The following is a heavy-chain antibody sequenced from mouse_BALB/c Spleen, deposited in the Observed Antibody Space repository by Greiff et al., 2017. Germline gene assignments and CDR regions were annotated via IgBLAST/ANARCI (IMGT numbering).Heavy chain of an antibody. Sequence: EVQLVESGGGLVKPGGSLKLSCAASGFTFSDYYMYWVRQTPEKRLEWVATISDGGSYTYYPDSVKGRFTISRDNAKNNLYLQMSSLKSEDTAMYYCARDPYYRWYFDVWGAGTTVTVSS. CDR1: GFTFSDYY. V-gene: IGHV5-4*02. CDR3: ARDPYYRWYFDV. J-gene: IGHJ1*01. CDR2: ISDGGSYT. D-gene: IGHD2-10*01.